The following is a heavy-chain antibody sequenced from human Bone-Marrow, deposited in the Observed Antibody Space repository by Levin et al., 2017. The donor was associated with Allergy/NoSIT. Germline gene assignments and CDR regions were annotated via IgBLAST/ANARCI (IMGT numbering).Heavy chain of an antibody. D-gene: IGHD6-13*01. V-gene: IGHV3-23*01. J-gene: IGHJ4*02. CDR1: GFTFSSYA. Sequence: ETLSLTCAASGFTFSSYAMSWVRQAPGKGLEWVSAISGSGGSTYYADSVKGRFTISRDNSKNTLYLQMNSLRAEDTAVYYCAKDGSIAAAGTPYYFDYWGQGTLVTVSS. CDR2: ISGSGGST. CDR3: AKDGSIAAAGTPYYFDY.